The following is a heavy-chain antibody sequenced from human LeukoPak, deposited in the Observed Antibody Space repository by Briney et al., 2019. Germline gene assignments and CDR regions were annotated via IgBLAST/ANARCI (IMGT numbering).Heavy chain of an antibody. Sequence: GGSLRLSGAASGFTFSGSAMHWVRHASGKGLEWVGLIRSKANSYATAYAASVKGRLTISRDDSKNTADLQMNSLKTEATAVYYCGSMGVSDYWGQGTLVTVSS. CDR2: IRSKANSYAT. V-gene: IGHV3-73*01. D-gene: IGHD3-16*01. CDR1: GFTFSGSA. J-gene: IGHJ4*02. CDR3: GSMGVSDY.